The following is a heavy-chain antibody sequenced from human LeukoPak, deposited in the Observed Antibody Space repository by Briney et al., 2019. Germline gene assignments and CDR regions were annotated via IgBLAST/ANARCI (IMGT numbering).Heavy chain of an antibody. Sequence: GGSLRLSCAASGFTFSSYEMNWVRQAPGKGLEWVSYISSSGRTISYADSLKGRFTISRDNAKNSLYLQMNSLRAEDTAVYYCARGRWYFDSSGSFAFDIWGQGTMVTVPS. CDR2: ISSSGRTI. V-gene: IGHV3-48*03. D-gene: IGHD3-22*01. J-gene: IGHJ3*02. CDR1: GFTFSSYE. CDR3: ARGRWYFDSSGSFAFDI.